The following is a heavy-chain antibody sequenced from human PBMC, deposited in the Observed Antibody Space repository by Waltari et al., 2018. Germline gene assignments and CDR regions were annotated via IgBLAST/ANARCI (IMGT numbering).Heavy chain of an antibody. J-gene: IGHJ6*03. D-gene: IGHD3-3*01. CDR1: GGSLSGYH. CDR3: ARVFGYYYYYMDV. V-gene: IGHV4-34*02. Sequence: QVQLQQWGAGLLKPSETLSLTCGVSGGSLSGYHWTWIRQPPGKGLVWVGEINDSGRTTYNPSLESRVTVSIDTANNQFSLRVRSVTAADTAVYYCARVFGYYYYYMDVWGKGTTVTISS. CDR2: INDSGRT.